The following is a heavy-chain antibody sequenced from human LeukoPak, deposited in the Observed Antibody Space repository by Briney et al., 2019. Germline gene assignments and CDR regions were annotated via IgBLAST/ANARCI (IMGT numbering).Heavy chain of an antibody. CDR3: VSPRGFSYGYFDY. J-gene: IGHJ4*02. V-gene: IGHV4-39*01. CDR2: IYYSKNT. Sequence: SETLSLTCTVSGGSISSSSAYWGWIRQPPGKGLDWIGSIYYSKNTYYNPSLKSRVTISADTSKNQFSLTLGSVSATDTAVYYCVSPRGFSYGYFDYWGQGTLVTVSS. D-gene: IGHD5-18*01. CDR1: GGSISSSSAY.